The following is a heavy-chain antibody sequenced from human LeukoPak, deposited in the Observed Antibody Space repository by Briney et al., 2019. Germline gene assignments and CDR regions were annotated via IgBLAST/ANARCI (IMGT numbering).Heavy chain of an antibody. Sequence: GGSLRLSCAASGFTFSSYSMNWVRQAPGKGLEGVSYISSSSSTIYYADSVKGRFTISRDNAKNSLYLQMNSLRAEDTAVYYCARDMRAARSALDYWGQGTLVTVSS. D-gene: IGHD6-6*01. CDR3: ARDMRAARSALDY. V-gene: IGHV3-48*01. CDR1: GFTFSSYS. CDR2: ISSSSSTI. J-gene: IGHJ4*02.